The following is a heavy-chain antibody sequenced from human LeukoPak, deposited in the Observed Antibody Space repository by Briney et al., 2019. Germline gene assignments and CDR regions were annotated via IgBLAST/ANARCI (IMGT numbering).Heavy chain of an antibody. CDR3: AKVWDTYYYDSSGSFDY. Sequence: PGGSLRLSCAASGFTFSSYWMHWVRQAPGKGLVWVSRIKSDGSSTSYADSVKGRFTISRDNSKNTLYLQMNSLRAEDTAVYYCAKVWDTYYYDSSGSFDYWGQGTLVTVSS. J-gene: IGHJ4*02. CDR2: IKSDGSST. CDR1: GFTFSSYW. V-gene: IGHV3-74*01. D-gene: IGHD3-22*01.